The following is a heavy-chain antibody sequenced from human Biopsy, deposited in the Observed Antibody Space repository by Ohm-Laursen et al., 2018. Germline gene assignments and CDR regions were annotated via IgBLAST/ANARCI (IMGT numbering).Heavy chain of an antibody. CDR1: GGTFTNYA. CDR3: ARDALGGGSYRFFY. J-gene: IGHJ4*02. Sequence: SSVKVSCKASGGTFTNYAISWVRQAPGQGLEWMGGIIPIFGTANCAQKFQGRVTITADESTSTAYMELSSLRSDDTAVYYCARDALGGGSYRFFYWGQGSLVTVSS. D-gene: IGHD1-26*01. V-gene: IGHV1-69*01. CDR2: IIPIFGTA.